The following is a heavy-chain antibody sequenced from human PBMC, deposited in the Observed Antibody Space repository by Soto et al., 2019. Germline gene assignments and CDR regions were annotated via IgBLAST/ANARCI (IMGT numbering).Heavy chain of an antibody. CDR1: GYTFTSYG. Sequence: ASVTVSCKASGYTFTSYGISWVRQVPGQGLEWMGWVRGDNGHTNYAQSPQGRVTMTTDTSTNTAYMELRSLRSDDTAVYYCARDLGYCRSGTCYREWFDPWGQGTLVTVSS. J-gene: IGHJ5*02. D-gene: IGHD2-15*01. V-gene: IGHV1-18*01. CDR3: ARDLGYCRSGTCYREWFDP. CDR2: VRGDNGHT.